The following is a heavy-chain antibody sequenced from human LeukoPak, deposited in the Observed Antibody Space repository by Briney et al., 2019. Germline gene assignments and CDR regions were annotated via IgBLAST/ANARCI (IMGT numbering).Heavy chain of an antibody. CDR3: ATGGGWVPSFGVVTHIDV. CDR1: GLTFSGYW. Sequence: GGSLRLSCAASGLTFSGYWMHWVRQGPEKGLELVSRIDNDGHGILYADSVKGRFTTSRDNAKNTLYLQMNSLRFEDTAVYYCATGGGWVPSFGVVTHIDVWGKGTTVTVSS. CDR2: IDNDGHGI. J-gene: IGHJ6*03. V-gene: IGHV3-74*03. D-gene: IGHD3-3*01.